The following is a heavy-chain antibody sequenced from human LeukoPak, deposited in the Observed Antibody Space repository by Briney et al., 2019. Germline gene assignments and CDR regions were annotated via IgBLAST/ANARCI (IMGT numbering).Heavy chain of an antibody. D-gene: IGHD3-10*01. J-gene: IGHJ4*02. Sequence: ASVKVSCKASGYTFTSYGISWVRQAPGQGLEWMGWISAYNGNTNYAQKFQGRVTMTRDTSTSTVYMELTRLRFEDTAVYYCVRERERGTYFIWGQGTLVTVSS. CDR1: GYTFTSYG. CDR3: VRERERGTYFI. CDR2: ISAYNGNT. V-gene: IGHV1-18*01.